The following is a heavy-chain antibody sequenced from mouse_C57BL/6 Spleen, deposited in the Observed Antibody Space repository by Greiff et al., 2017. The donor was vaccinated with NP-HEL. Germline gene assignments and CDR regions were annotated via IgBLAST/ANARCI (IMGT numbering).Heavy chain of an antibody. CDR1: GFTFSSYA. J-gene: IGHJ4*01. CDR2: ISDGGSYT. V-gene: IGHV5-4*01. Sequence: EVQLVESGGGLVKPGGSLKLSCAASGFTFSSYAMSWVRQTPEKRLEWVATISDGGSYTYYPDNVKGRFTISRDNAKNNLYLQMSHLKSEDTAMYYCARDMGDYDKGYAMDYWGQGTSVTVSS. D-gene: IGHD2-4*01. CDR3: ARDMGDYDKGYAMDY.